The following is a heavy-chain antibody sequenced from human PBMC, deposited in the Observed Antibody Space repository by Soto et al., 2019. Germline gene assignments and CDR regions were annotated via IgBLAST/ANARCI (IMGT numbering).Heavy chain of an antibody. D-gene: IGHD5-18*01. CDR2: ISYDGSNK. CDR3: AKDFGRYSYHATVDY. J-gene: IGHJ4*02. V-gene: IGHV3-30*18. CDR1: GFTFSSYG. Sequence: QVQLVESGGGVVQPGRSLRLSCAASGFTFSSYGMHWVRQAPGKGLEWVAVISYDGSNKYYADSVKCRFTIYRDNSKNTLYLQMNSLRAEDTAVYYCAKDFGRYSYHATVDYWGQGTLVTVSS.